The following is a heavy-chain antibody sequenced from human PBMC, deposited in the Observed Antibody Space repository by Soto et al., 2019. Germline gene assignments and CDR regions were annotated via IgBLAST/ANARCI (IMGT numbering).Heavy chain of an antibody. CDR2: IYYSGST. Sequence: SETLSLTCTVSGGSISSYYWIWLRQPPGKGLEWIGYIYYSGSTNYNPSLKSRVTISVDTSKNQFSLKLSSVTAADTAVYYCARGSRVRSSWFDPWGQGTLVTVSS. J-gene: IGHJ5*02. V-gene: IGHV4-59*01. D-gene: IGHD4-17*01. CDR3: ARGSRVRSSWFDP. CDR1: GGSISSYY.